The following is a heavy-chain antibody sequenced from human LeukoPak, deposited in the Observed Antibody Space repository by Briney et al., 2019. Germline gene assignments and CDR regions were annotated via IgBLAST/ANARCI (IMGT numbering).Heavy chain of an antibody. CDR2: TSAYNGNT. Sequence: ASVRVSCKASGYTFTSYGISWVRQAPGQWLEWMGGTSAYNGNTNYAQKLQGRVTMTTDTSTSTAYMELRSLRSDDTAVYYCARVGVGATSAFDIWGQGTMVTVSS. CDR3: ARVGVGATSAFDI. V-gene: IGHV1-18*01. CDR1: GYTFTSYG. J-gene: IGHJ3*02. D-gene: IGHD1-26*01.